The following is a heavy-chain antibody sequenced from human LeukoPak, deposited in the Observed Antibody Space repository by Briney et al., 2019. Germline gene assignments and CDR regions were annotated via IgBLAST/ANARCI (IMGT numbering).Heavy chain of an antibody. V-gene: IGHV3-48*03. J-gene: IGHJ5*02. CDR3: ARERICSGGSCPFDP. CDR2: ISSSGSTI. Sequence: GGSLRLSCAASGFTFSSYEMNRVRQAPGKGLEWVSYISSSGSTIYYADSVKGRFTISRDNAKNSLYLQMNSLRAEDTAVYYCARERICSGGSCPFDPWGQGTLVTVSS. D-gene: IGHD2-15*01. CDR1: GFTFSSYE.